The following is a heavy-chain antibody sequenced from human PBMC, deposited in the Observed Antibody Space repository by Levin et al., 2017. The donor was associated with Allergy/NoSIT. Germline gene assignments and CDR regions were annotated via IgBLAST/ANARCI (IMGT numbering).Heavy chain of an antibody. D-gene: IGHD6-13*01. J-gene: IGHJ1*01. CDR2: INHSGST. CDR3: ALVNTAAAEF. Sequence: PSETLSLTFAVYGGSFLASPWSWLRQSPGKGLEWIGEINHSGSTNYNPSLKSRVTISIDMSKKQFSLKLSSVTAADTAVYYCALVNTAAAEFWGQGTLVTVSS. CDR1: GGSFLASP. V-gene: IGHV4-34*01.